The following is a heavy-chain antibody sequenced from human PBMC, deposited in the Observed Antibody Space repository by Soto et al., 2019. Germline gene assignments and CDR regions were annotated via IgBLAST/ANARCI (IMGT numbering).Heavy chain of an antibody. D-gene: IGHD3-9*01. Sequence: SETLSLTCAVSGYSISSGYYWGCIRQPPGKGLEWIGSIYHSGSPYYNPSLKSRVTISVDTSKNQFSLKLSSVTAADTAVYYCARASADYDILTGYYAYGMDVCGHGTTVTVSS. CDR2: IYHSGSP. J-gene: IGHJ6*02. CDR3: ARASADYDILTGYYAYGMDV. CDR1: GYSISSGYY. V-gene: IGHV4-38-2*01.